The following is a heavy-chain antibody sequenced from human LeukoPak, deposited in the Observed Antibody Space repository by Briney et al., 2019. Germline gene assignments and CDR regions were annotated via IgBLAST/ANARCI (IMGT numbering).Heavy chain of an antibody. CDR1: GFTFSGYV. CDR2: ISYDDTNK. Sequence: GGSLRLSCAASGFTFSGYVMSWVRQAPGKGLEWVASISYDDTNKAYSDSVKGRFTVSRDTSNNTLYLQMNSLRAEDTGVYYCARDCSSATCYAAFDYWGQGNLVTVSS. V-gene: IGHV3-30-3*01. D-gene: IGHD2-2*01. J-gene: IGHJ4*02. CDR3: ARDCSSATCYAAFDY.